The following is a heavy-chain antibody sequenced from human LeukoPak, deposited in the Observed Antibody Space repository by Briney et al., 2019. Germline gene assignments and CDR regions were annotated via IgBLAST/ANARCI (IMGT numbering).Heavy chain of an antibody. V-gene: IGHV3-23*01. CDR1: GLHFTTYV. Sequence: GGSLRLSCSASGLHFTTYVMSWVRPAPAKGLEWLSSVGDSGADTYYADSVKGGFTISRDNSRNTVYLQMNSLRAEDAAVYYCARSLWVAQRGYYDYWGEGTLVTVSS. CDR3: ARSLWVAQRGYYDY. D-gene: IGHD3-16*01. J-gene: IGHJ4*02. CDR2: VGDSGADT.